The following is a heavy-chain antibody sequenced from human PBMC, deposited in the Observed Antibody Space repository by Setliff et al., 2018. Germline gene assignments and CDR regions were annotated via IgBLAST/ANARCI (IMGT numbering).Heavy chain of an antibody. Sequence: GGSLRLSCAASGFRFSDLYMSGVRQVPGKGLEWLSKISGAGTTVYYADSVEGRFTVTRDDAKISLYLQMNSLRAEETALYYCAKFVGYTYGYDYWGRGTLVTVSS. CDR1: GFRFSDLY. J-gene: IGHJ4*01. CDR2: ISGAGTTV. D-gene: IGHD5-18*01. V-gene: IGHV3-11*01. CDR3: AKFVGYTYGYDY.